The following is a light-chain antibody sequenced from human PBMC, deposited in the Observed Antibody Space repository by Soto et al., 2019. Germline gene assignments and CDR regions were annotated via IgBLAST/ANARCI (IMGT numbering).Light chain of an antibody. CDR2: DAS. CDR1: QSVSSN. Sequence: EIVMTQSPATLSVSTGERATLSCRASQSVSSNLAWYQQKPGKAPRLLIYDASTRATGIPARFSGGGSGTEFTLTITSLEPEDFAVSYCQQRSDSITFGQGTRLEI. J-gene: IGKJ5*01. V-gene: IGKV3-15*01. CDR3: QQRSDSIT.